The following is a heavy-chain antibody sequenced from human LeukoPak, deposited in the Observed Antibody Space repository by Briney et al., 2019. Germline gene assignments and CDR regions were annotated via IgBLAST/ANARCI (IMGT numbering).Heavy chain of an antibody. J-gene: IGHJ1*01. CDR1: GCSVSSNY. D-gene: IGHD2-21*02. V-gene: IGHV3-53*01. CDR3: ARTDETAPAEDFQH. Sequence: GGSLRLTCAASGCSVSSNYWSWVRQAPGKGLEWVSVIYSGGSTYYADSVKGRFTISRDNTKNTLYLQMKSLRAEDTAVYYCARTDETAPAEDFQHWGQGTLVTVSS. CDR2: IYSGGST.